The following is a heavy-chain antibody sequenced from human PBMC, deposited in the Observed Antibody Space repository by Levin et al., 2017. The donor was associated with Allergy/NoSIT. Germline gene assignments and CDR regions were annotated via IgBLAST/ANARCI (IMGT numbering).Heavy chain of an antibody. Sequence: PGESLKISCAASGFTFSSYWMSWVRQAPGKGLEWVANIKQDGSEKYYVDSVKGRFTISRDNAKNSLYLQMNSLRAEDTAVYYCARGVHYYYYGMDVWGQGTTVTVSS. J-gene: IGHJ6*02. CDR1: GFTFSSYW. CDR2: IKQDGSEK. V-gene: IGHV3-7*01. CDR3: ARGVHYYYYGMDV.